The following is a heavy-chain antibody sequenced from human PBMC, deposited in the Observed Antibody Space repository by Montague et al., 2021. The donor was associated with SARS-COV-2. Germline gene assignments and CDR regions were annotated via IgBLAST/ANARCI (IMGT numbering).Heavy chain of an antibody. V-gene: IGHV4-59*01. CDR3: AGISKYSYGIYYYGMDV. D-gene: IGHD5-18*01. J-gene: IGHJ6*02. CDR2: LYYSGST. Sequence: SETLSLTCTVSGGSISSYYWSWIRQHPGTELEWSVYLYYSGSTNYNPSLKSRVTISADTSKNQFSLMLSSVTAADTAVYYCAGISKYSYGIYYYGMDVWGQGTTVTVSS. CDR1: GGSISSYY.